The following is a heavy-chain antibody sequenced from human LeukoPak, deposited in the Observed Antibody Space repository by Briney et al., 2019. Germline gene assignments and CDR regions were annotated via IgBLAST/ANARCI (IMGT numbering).Heavy chain of an antibody. CDR1: GYTFTSYG. CDR2: ISAYNGNT. D-gene: IGHD2/OR15-2a*01. CDR3: ARAIWPIYANWFDP. V-gene: IGHV1-18*01. Sequence: ASVKVSCKASGYTFTSYGISWVRQAPGQGLEWMGWISAYNGNTNYAQKLQGRVTMTTDTSTSTAYMELRSLRSDDTAVYYCARAIWPIYANWFDPWGQGTLVTVSS. J-gene: IGHJ5*02.